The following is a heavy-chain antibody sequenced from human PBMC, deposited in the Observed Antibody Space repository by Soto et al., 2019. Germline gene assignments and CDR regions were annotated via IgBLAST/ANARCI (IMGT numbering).Heavy chain of an antibody. CDR2: ISSSSSTI. D-gene: IGHD3-22*01. J-gene: IGHJ5*02. CDR3: ARDAPPLAYYYDPNWFDP. V-gene: IGHV3-48*02. CDR1: GFTFSSYS. Sequence: GGSLRLSWAASGFTFSSYSMNWVLQAPWKGLEWVSYISSSSSTIYYADSVKGRFTISRDNAKNSLYLQMNSLRDEDTAVYYCARDAPPLAYYYDPNWFDPWCQGTLVTVSS.